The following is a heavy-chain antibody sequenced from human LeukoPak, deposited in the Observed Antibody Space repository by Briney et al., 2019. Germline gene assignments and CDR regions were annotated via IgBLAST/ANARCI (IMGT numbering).Heavy chain of an antibody. J-gene: IGHJ3*02. D-gene: IGHD4-17*01. CDR3: AKFMGGHYETRASDI. CDR1: GFTFSFYA. CDR2: ISATGATP. V-gene: IGHV3-23*01. Sequence: GGSLRLSCAASGFTFSFYATSWVRQAPGKGLECISAISATGATPYYADSVKGRFTISRDNSKNTLYLQMNSLTAEDTAVYYCAKFMGGHYETRASDIWGQGTMVTVSS.